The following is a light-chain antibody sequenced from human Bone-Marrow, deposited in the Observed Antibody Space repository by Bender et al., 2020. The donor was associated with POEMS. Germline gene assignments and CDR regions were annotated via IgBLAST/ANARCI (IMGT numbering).Light chain of an antibody. J-gene: IGLJ1*01. V-gene: IGLV1-44*01. CDR2: SDN. CDR1: NSNIGTNA. Sequence: QSVLTQPPSASGTPGQRVTISCSGSNSNIGTNAVNWYQQFPGPAPKLLIYSDNQRPSGVPDRFYAFKSGTSASLPIRGLQSEDEADYYCAAWDDSLSGYVLGTGTCVTVL. CDR3: AAWDDSLSGYV.